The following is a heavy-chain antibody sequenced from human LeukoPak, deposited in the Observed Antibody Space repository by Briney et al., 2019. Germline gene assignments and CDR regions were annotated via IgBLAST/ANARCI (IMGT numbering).Heavy chain of an antibody. V-gene: IGHV3-21*01. D-gene: IGHD4-17*01. CDR2: ISGAGNYI. CDR1: GFTVSSNY. J-gene: IGHJ4*02. CDR3: TRMPHYGDLNYSFDY. Sequence: GGSLRLSCAASGFTVSSNYMSWVRQTPGKGLEWVSPISGAGNYIYYADTVKGRFTISRDNAKNSLYLQMNSLRAEDTAVYYCTRMPHYGDLNYSFDYWGQGTLVTVSS.